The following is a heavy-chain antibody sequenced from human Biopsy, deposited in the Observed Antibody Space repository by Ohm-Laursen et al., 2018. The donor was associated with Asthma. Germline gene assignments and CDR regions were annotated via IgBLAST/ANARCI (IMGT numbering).Heavy chain of an antibody. Sequence: GALVKVSCKTSGYTFNSAGITWVRQAPGQGLEWMGWISVYNGNTKVAQKLQDRVTMITDTSTSTAYMELRSLRSDDTAVYFCARAVDYSHYYGIDVWGQGTTVTVSS. J-gene: IGHJ6*02. CDR1: GYTFNSAG. CDR3: ARAVDYSHYYGIDV. V-gene: IGHV1-18*01. CDR2: ISVYNGNT. D-gene: IGHD3-10*01.